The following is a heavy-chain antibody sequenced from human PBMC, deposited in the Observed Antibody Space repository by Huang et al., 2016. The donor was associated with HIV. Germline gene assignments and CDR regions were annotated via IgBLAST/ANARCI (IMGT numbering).Heavy chain of an antibody. CDR3: ARDRDPIPSGDY. J-gene: IGHJ4*02. CDR1: GGSISSHY. Sequence: QVQLQESGPGLLRPSETLSLTCTVSGGSISSHYWSWIRQPPGKGLEWIGGIYYSETTTSNPSLKSRVTISVDTSKNQFSLKLNAVTAADTAVYYCARDRDPIPSGDYWGQGTLVTVSS. CDR2: IYYSETT. V-gene: IGHV4-59*11. D-gene: IGHD6-25*01.